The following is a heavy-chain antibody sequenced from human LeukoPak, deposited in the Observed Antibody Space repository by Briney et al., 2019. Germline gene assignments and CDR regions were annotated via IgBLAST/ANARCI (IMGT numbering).Heavy chain of an antibody. Sequence: ASVRVSCKASGHTFSGYYMHWVRQAPGQGLEWMGWINLNSGDTNYAEKFQGRVTMTRDTSINTAYVELSRLRYDDTAVYYCASWAGGNAPVASFDYWGQGTLVTVSS. J-gene: IGHJ4*02. CDR3: ASWAGGNAPVASFDY. D-gene: IGHD1-14*01. V-gene: IGHV1-2*02. CDR2: INLNSGDT. CDR1: GHTFSGYY.